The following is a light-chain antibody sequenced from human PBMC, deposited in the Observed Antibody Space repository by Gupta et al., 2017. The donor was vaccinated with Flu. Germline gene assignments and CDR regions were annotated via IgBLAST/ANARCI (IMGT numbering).Light chain of an antibody. V-gene: IGKV2-28*01. CDR2: MTS. J-gene: IGKJ1*01. CDR1: QSLLHSNGYTY. CDR3: RQARHTPPWT. Sequence: DIVMTQSPLSLPVTPGEPASISCRSSQSLLHSNGYTYLDWYLQKPGQSPQLLIYMTSNRASGVPDRFSGSGSGKDXTLKISXGEEEDVGVYYCRQARHTPPWTFGXGTEVEIK.